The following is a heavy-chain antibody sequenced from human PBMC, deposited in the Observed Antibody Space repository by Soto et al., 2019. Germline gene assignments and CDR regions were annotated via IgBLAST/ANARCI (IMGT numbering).Heavy chain of an antibody. CDR3: AKDAAYYYDSSMYFFDY. D-gene: IGHD3-22*01. J-gene: IGHJ4*02. V-gene: IGHV3-23*01. Sequence: PGGSLRLSCVASGFPFSTYAMAWVRQAPGKGLEWVSTIRGGGGTTYYADSVKGRFTISRDNSKNTLYLQMNGLRAEDTAVYFCAKDAAYYYDSSMYFFDYWGQGTLVTVSS. CDR1: GFPFSTYA. CDR2: IRGGGGTT.